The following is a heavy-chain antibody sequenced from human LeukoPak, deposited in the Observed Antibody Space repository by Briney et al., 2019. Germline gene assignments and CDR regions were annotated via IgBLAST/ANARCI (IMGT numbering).Heavy chain of an antibody. J-gene: IGHJ4*02. CDR3: ARVPSTEYDTSSNVRELDS. CDR2: IYHEGSS. D-gene: IGHD3-22*01. V-gene: IGHV4-34*01. Sequence: SETLSLTCAVYGVSFSGYYMNWIRQPPGKGLEWVGEIYHEGSSNYNPSLKSRLTISVDTSKNQFSLKLSSVTAADTAVYYCARVPSTEYDTSSNVRELDSWGQGTLVSVSS. CDR1: GVSFSGYY.